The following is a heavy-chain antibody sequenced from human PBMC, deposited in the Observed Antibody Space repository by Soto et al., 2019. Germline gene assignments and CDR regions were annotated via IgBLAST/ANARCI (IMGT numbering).Heavy chain of an antibody. CDR1: GYTFTSYG. Sequence: QVQLVQSGAEVKKPGASVKVSCKASGYTFTSYGISWVRQAPGQGLEWMGWISAYNGNTNYAQKRQGRDTMTTDTSTSTADMELRSLRSDDTAVYYCARGTLGYGGNPPAGYWGQGTLVTVSS. CDR3: ARGTLGYGGNPPAGY. D-gene: IGHD2-15*01. CDR2: ISAYNGNT. J-gene: IGHJ4*02. V-gene: IGHV1-18*01.